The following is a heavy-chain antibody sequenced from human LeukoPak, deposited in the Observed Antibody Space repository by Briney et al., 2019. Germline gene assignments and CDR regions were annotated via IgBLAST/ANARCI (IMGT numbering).Heavy chain of an antibody. D-gene: IGHD5-18*01. Sequence: GGSLRLSCAASGFTFNIYAMSWVRQAPGKGLEWVSIIYSGGSAYYADSVKGRFAISRDNSMNTLYLQMNSLRAEDTAVYYCARDGGYTYGYGYHYYYGMDVWGQGTTVTVSS. CDR1: GFTFNIYA. CDR2: IYSGGSA. J-gene: IGHJ6*02. CDR3: ARDGGYTYGYGYHYYYGMDV. V-gene: IGHV3-66*01.